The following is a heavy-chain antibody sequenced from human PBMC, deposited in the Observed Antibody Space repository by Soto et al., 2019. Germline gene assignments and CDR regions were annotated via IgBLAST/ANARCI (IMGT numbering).Heavy chain of an antibody. V-gene: IGHV1-58*02. J-gene: IGHJ6*02. D-gene: IGHD3-9*01. CDR3: AAFIDFLTEKTSSLPPQNELGMDV. CDR1: GFTFTSSA. CDR2: IVVGSGNT. Sequence: GASVKVSCKASGFTFTSSAMQWVRQARGQRLEWIGWIVVGSGNTNYAQKLQERVTITRDMSTSTAYMELSSLRSEDTAVYYFAAFIDFLTEKTSSLPPQNELGMDVWGQGTTVTVSS.